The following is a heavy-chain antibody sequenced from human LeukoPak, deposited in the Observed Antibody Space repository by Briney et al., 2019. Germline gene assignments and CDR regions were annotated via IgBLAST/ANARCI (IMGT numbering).Heavy chain of an antibody. CDR2: ISSEGKTA. D-gene: IGHD6-13*01. CDR1: GFIFSPYA. CDR3: VKDRWVDH. J-gene: IGHJ4*02. V-gene: IGHV3-64D*06. Sequence: GGSLRLSCSASGFIFSPYAMHWVRQAPGKGLEYVSSISSEGKTAYYADSVKGRFTISRDNSKNTLYLQMSSLRPEDTAVYYCVKDRWVDHWGQGTLVTVSS.